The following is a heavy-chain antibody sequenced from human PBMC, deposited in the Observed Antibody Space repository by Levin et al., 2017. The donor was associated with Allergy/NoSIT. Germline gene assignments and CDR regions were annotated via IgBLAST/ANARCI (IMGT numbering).Heavy chain of an antibody. D-gene: IGHD2/OR15-2a*01. V-gene: IGHV3-23*01. CDR1: GFSFSRFA. CDR3: AKDVGTAGEYDYYFYGMDV. Sequence: SCAASGFSFSRFAMSWVRQAPGKGLEWVSTISGSAGHTYNADSVKGRFTISRDNSKNTLYLQMNSLRAEDTAVYYCAKDVGTAGEYDYYFYGMDVWGQGTTVTVSS. CDR2: ISGSAGHT. J-gene: IGHJ6*02.